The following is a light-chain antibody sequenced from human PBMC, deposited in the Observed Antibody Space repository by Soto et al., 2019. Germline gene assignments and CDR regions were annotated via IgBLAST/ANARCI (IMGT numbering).Light chain of an antibody. J-gene: IGLJ2*01. CDR1: SSNVGSYNF. Sequence: QSALTQPASVSGSPGQSITISYTETSSNVGSYNFVSWYQQHPGKAPKLMIYEGTKRPSGVSNRFSGSKSGNTASLTISGLQTEDEADYYCFSHAGSSTFLFGGGTKVTVL. V-gene: IGLV2-23*01. CDR3: FSHAGSSTFL. CDR2: EGT.